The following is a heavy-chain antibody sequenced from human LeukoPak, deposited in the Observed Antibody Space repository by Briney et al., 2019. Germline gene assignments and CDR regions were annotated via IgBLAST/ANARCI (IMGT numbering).Heavy chain of an antibody. CDR1: GGSISSSSYY. V-gene: IGHV4-39*07. D-gene: IGHD2-2*01. CDR2: IYYSGST. J-gene: IGHJ4*02. Sequence: SETLSLTCTVSGGSISSSSYYWGWIRQPPGKGLEWIGSIYYSGSTYYNPSLKSRVTISVDTSKNQFSLKLSSVTAADTAVYYCARARGDCSSTSCSFGYWGQGTLVTVSS. CDR3: ARARGDCSSTSCSFGY.